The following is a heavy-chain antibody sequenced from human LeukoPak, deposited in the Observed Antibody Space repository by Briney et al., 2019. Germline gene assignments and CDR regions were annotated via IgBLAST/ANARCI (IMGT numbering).Heavy chain of an antibody. CDR2: INPNTGGT. D-gene: IGHD5-18*01. CDR1: GYTFTGYY. CDR3: ARGRTERIQLWLNY. J-gene: IGHJ4*02. V-gene: IGHV1-2*02. Sequence: ASVKVSCKASGYTFTGYYMHWVRQAPGQGLEWMGWINPNTGGTNYAQKFRGRVTMTRDTSISTAYMELSWLRFDDTAVYYCARGRTERIQLWLNYWGQGTLVTVSS.